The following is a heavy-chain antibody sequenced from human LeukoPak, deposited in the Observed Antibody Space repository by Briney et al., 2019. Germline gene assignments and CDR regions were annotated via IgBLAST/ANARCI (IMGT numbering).Heavy chain of an antibody. CDR2: IYYSGST. CDR3: ARGSSRGSYAIPIM. CDR1: GGSFSGYY. J-gene: IGHJ4*02. Sequence: SETLSLTCAVYGGSFSGYYWSWIRQPPGKGLEWIGYIYYSGSTNYNPSLKSRVTISVDTSKNQFSLKLSSVTAADTAVYYCARGSSRGSYAIPIMWGQGTLVTVSS. D-gene: IGHD1-26*01. V-gene: IGHV4-59*01.